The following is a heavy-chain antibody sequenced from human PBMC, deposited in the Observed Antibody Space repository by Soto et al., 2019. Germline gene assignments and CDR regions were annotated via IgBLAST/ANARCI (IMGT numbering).Heavy chain of an antibody. CDR2: IWYDGSNT. CDR1: GFTFSSYG. J-gene: IGHJ5*01. V-gene: IGHV3-33*01. Sequence: QVQLEESGGGVVQPGRSLRLSCAASGFTFSSYGMHWVRQAPGKGLEWVALIWYDGSNTFYADSVKGRFTISRDNSRNTLYLQMNSVRVEDTAVYYCARDWSFQRDWFESWGQGTLVTVSS. D-gene: IGHD6-25*01. CDR3: ARDWSFQRDWFES.